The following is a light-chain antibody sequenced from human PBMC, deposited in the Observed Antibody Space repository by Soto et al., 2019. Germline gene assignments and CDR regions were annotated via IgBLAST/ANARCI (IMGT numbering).Light chain of an antibody. CDR1: ESISSW. V-gene: IGKV1-5*03. CDR3: QQYNSYSLT. J-gene: IGKJ4*02. Sequence: DIQMTQSPSTLSASVGDRVTITCRASESISSWLAWYQQKPGKAPKLLIYKASSLERGVPSRLSGSGSGTDFNLTISSLQTDDFATYYCQQYNSYSLTFGGGTKVELK. CDR2: KAS.